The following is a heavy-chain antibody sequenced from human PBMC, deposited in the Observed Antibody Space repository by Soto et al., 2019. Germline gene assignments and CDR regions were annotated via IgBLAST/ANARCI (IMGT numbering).Heavy chain of an antibody. Sequence: PSETLSLTCAVYGGSFSGYYWSWIRQPPGKGLEWIGEINHSGSTNYNPSLKSRVTISVDTSKNQFSLKLSSVTAADTAVYYCAIGSIAAAGMGGYYYYYYMDVWGKGTTVTVSS. CDR2: INHSGST. J-gene: IGHJ6*03. V-gene: IGHV4-34*01. D-gene: IGHD6-13*01. CDR1: GGSFSGYY. CDR3: AIGSIAAAGMGGYYYYYYMDV.